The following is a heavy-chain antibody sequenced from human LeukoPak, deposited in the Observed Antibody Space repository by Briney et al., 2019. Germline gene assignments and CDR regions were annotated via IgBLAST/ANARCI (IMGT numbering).Heavy chain of an antibody. V-gene: IGHV1-18*01. Sequence: ASVKVSCKASGYTFTNYGINWVRQAPGQGLESMGWISVYNGNTNYAQKLQGRFTMTTDTSTSTAYMELRSLRSDDTAVYYCARDGGITMIVVDEHALDYWGQGTLVTVSS. CDR3: ARDGGITMIVVDEHALDY. CDR2: ISVYNGNT. J-gene: IGHJ4*02. D-gene: IGHD3-22*01. CDR1: GYTFTNYG.